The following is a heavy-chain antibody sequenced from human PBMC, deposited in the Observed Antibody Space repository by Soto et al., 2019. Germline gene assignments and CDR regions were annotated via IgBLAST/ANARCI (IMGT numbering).Heavy chain of an antibody. CDR1: GFTFSSYG. V-gene: IGHV3-33*01. Sequence: GGSLRLSCAASGFTFSSYGMHWVRQAPGKGLEWVAVIWYDGSNKYYADSVKGRFTISRDNSKNTLYLQMNSLRAEDTAVYYCARGDYYDSSGYSLWGQGTLVTVSS. CDR2: IWYDGSNK. CDR3: ARGDYYDSSGYSL. J-gene: IGHJ4*02. D-gene: IGHD3-22*01.